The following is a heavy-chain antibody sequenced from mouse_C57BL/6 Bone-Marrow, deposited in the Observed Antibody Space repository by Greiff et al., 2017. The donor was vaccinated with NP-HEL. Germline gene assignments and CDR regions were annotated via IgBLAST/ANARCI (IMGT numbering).Heavy chain of an antibody. V-gene: IGHV1-69*01. CDR2: IDPSDSYT. D-gene: IGHD2-3*01. J-gene: IGHJ3*01. CDR3: ARGDDGYSAWFAY. Sequence: QVQLQQPGAELVMPGASVKLSCKASVYTFTSYWMHWVKQRPGQGLEWIGEIDPSDSYTNYNQKFKGKSTLTVDKSSSTAYMQLSSLTSEDSAVYYCARGDDGYSAWFAYWGQGTLVTVSA. CDR1: VYTFTSYW.